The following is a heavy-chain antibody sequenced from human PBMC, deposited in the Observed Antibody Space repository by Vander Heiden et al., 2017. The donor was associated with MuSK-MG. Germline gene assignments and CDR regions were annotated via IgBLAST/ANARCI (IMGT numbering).Heavy chain of an antibody. J-gene: IGHJ4*02. CDR2: IDWDDDK. D-gene: IGHD3-10*01. CDR1: GLPLSTSGMC. CDR3: AQTTDGSGSYYNFDY. V-gene: IGHV2-70*01. Sequence: QVNLRESGASLVTPTQTLTLTCTFSGLPLSTSGMCVSWIRQPPGKALEGLALIDWDDDKYYSTSRKTRLTISKDTSKNQVVITMTKMETVDTATYYCAQTTDGSGSYYNFDYWGQGTMVTVYS.